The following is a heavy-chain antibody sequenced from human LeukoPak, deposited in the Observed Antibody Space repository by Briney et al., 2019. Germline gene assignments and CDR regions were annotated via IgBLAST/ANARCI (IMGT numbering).Heavy chain of an antibody. CDR1: GYSFISDW. V-gene: IGHV5-51*01. D-gene: IGHD6-6*01. J-gene: IGHJ6*03. CDR3: ARQVISSAGYYYFYMDV. CDR2: IYPGDSDT. Sequence: GESLKIFCKGSGYSFISDWIAWVRQMPGKGLEWMEIIYPGDSDTRYSPSFQGQVTISADKSINTAYLQWSSLKASDTAMYYCARQVISSAGYYYFYMDVWGKGTTVTVSS.